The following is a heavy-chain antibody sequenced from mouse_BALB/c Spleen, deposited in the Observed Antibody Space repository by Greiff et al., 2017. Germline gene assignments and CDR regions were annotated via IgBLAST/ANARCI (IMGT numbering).Heavy chain of an antibody. Sequence: EVQLQESGGGLVKPGGSLKLSCAASGFTFSSYAMSWVRQTPEKRLEWVASISSGGSTYYPDSVKGRFTISRDNARNILYLQMSSLRSEDTAMYYCARRYYYGSSYLYYFDYWGQGTTLTVSA. D-gene: IGHD1-1*01. CDR2: ISSGGST. J-gene: IGHJ2*01. CDR1: GFTFSSYA. V-gene: IGHV5-6-5*01. CDR3: ARRYYYGSSYLYYFDY.